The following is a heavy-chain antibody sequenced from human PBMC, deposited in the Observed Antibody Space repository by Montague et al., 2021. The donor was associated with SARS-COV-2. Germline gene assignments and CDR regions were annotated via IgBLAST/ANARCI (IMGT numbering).Heavy chain of an antibody. V-gene: IGHV3-21*01. CDR1: GFTFSSYS. Sequence: SLRLSCAASGFTFSSYSMNWVRQAPGKGLEWVSSISSSSSYIYYADSVKGRFTTSRDNAKNSPYLQMNSLRAEDTAVYYCVSQEGSIYWGQGTLVTVSS. CDR3: VSQEGSIY. J-gene: IGHJ4*02. D-gene: IGHD2/OR15-2a*01. CDR2: ISSSSSYI.